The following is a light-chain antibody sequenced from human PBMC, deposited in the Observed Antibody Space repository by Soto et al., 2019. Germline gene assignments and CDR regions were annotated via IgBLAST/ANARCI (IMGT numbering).Light chain of an antibody. CDR1: SGDVGGYDY. Sequence: QSVLTQPASVSGSPGQSITISCAGTSGDVGGYDYVSWYQHHPGKAPKLMIYEVTNRPSGVSSRFSGSKSGNTASLTISGLQTEDEAAYYCSSYTPTSARIFGGGTKVTVL. CDR3: SSYTPTSARI. CDR2: EVT. V-gene: IGLV2-14*01. J-gene: IGLJ2*01.